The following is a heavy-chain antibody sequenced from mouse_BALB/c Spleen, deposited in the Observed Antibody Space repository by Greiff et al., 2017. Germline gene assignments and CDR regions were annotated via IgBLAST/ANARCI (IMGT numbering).Heavy chain of an antibody. D-gene: IGHD2-14*01. V-gene: IGHV1-14*01. CDR3: ARAYYRYDYAMDY. CDR1: GYTFTSYV. J-gene: IGHJ4*01. Sequence: EVQLVESGPELVKPGASVKMSCKASGYTFTSYVMHWVKQKPGQGLEWIGYINPYNDGTKYNEKFKGKATLTSDKSSSTAYMELSSLTSEDSAVYYCARAYYRYDYAMDYWGQGTSVTVSS. CDR2: INPYNDGT.